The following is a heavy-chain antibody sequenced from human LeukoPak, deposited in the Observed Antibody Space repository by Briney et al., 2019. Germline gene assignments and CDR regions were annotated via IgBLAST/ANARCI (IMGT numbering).Heavy chain of an antibody. CDR3: AQDLKAFCSSVTCYSCFDY. Sequence: GGSLRLSCAASGFTFSSYGMHWVRQAPGKGLEWVAVISYDGSNVYYADSVKGRFTISRDNSKNTLYLQMNSLRAEDTAVYYCAQDLKAFCSSVTCYSCFDYWGQGTLVTVSS. CDR2: ISYDGSNV. CDR1: GFTFSSYG. J-gene: IGHJ4*02. V-gene: IGHV3-30*18. D-gene: IGHD2-15*01.